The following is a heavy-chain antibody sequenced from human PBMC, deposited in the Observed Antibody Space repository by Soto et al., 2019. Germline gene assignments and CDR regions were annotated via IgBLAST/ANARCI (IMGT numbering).Heavy chain of an antibody. CDR1: GFTFSSYA. V-gene: IGHV3-30-3*01. D-gene: IGHD1-26*01. Sequence: QVQLVESGGGVVQPGRSLRLSCAASGFTFSSYAMHWVRQAPGKGLEWVAVISYDGSNKYYVDSAKGRITISRDNSKNTLHLQTNSLEGEDTAVYYWAREVSGCGSYPRYDYWGQGTLVTFFS. CDR3: AREVSGCGSYPRYDY. J-gene: IGHJ4*02. CDR2: ISYDGSNK.